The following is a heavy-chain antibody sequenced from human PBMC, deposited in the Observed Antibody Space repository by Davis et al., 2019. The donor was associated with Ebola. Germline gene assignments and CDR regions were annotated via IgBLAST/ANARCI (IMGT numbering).Heavy chain of an antibody. J-gene: IGHJ4*02. D-gene: IGHD4-23*01. Sequence: PGGSLRLSCTASGFTSGDYAMSWVRQAPGKGLEWVGFVRSKAYGGTTEYAASVKGRFTISRDDSKSIAYLQMNSLKTEDTAVYYCTRDYGGNSDYWGQGTLVTVSS. CDR2: VRSKAYGGTT. V-gene: IGHV3-49*04. CDR3: TRDYGGNSDY. CDR1: GFTSGDYA.